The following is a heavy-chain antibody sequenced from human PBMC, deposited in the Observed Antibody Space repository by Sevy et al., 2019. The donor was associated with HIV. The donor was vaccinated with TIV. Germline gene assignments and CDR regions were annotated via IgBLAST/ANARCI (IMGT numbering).Heavy chain of an antibody. V-gene: IGHV3-15*01. CDR2: SKSKTDGGTT. D-gene: IGHD3-9*01. CDR3: TTGDILTGYQYYYYGMDV. CDR1: GFTFSNAW. J-gene: IGHJ6*02. Sequence: GGSLRLSCAASGFTFSNAWMSWVRQAPGKGLEWVGHSKSKTDGGTTDYAAPVKGRFTISRDDSKNTLYLQMNSLKTEDTAVYYCTTGDILTGYQYYYYGMDVWGQGTTVTVSS.